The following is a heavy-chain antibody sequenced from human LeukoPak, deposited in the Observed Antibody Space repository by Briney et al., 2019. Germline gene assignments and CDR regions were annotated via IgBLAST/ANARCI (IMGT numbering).Heavy chain of an antibody. CDR1: GYTFTSYG. J-gene: IGHJ6*02. Sequence: GASVKVFCKASGYTFTSYGISWVRQAPGQGLEWMGWISAYNGNTNYAQKLQGRVTMTTDTSTGTAYMELRSLRSDDTAVYYCARVYYDFWSGYSHEYGMDVWGQGTTVTVSS. CDR3: ARVYYDFWSGYSHEYGMDV. CDR2: ISAYNGNT. D-gene: IGHD3-3*01. V-gene: IGHV1-18*01.